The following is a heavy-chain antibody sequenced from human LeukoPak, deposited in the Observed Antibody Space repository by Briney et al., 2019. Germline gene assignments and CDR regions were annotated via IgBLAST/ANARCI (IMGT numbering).Heavy chain of an antibody. Sequence: PSETLSLTCTVSGGSINSYYWTWLRQPPGKGLEWIGYIYNSGSTNYNPSLKSRVTISVDTSKNQFSLKLSSVTAADTAVYYCARVITGLADYYYYMDVWGKGTTVTVSS. V-gene: IGHV4-59*12. J-gene: IGHJ6*03. CDR3: ARVITGLADYYYYMDV. CDR1: GGSINSYY. D-gene: IGHD3-16*01. CDR2: IYNSGST.